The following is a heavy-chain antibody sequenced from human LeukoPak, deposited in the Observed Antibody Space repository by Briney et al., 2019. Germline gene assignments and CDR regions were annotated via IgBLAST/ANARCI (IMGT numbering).Heavy chain of an antibody. D-gene: IGHD3-3*01. CDR1: GFTFSSYS. Sequence: PRGSLRLSCAASGFTFSSYSMNWVRQAPGKGLEWVSSISSSSSYIYYADSVKGRFTISRDNAKSSLYLQMNSLRAEDTAVYYCARDSSLRFLEWLLGYFDYWGQGTLVTVSS. J-gene: IGHJ4*02. CDR2: ISSSSSYI. CDR3: ARDSSLRFLEWLLGYFDY. V-gene: IGHV3-21*01.